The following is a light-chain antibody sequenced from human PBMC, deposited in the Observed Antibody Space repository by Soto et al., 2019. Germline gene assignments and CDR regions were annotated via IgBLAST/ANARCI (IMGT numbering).Light chain of an antibody. Sequence: ALTQPRSLSGSPRQSVTISCTGTSSDVGDYNYVSWYQQHPGKAPKLMIYDVSERPSGVPDRFSGSKSGNTASLTISGLQAEDEADYYCCSYAGSYTYVFGTGTKVTVL. CDR2: DVS. V-gene: IGLV2-11*01. J-gene: IGLJ1*01. CDR1: SSDVGDYNY. CDR3: CSYAGSYTYV.